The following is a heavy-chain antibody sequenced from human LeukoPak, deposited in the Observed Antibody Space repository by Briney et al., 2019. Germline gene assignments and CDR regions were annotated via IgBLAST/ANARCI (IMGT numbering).Heavy chain of an antibody. CDR1: GYTFTAYY. D-gene: IGHD3-16*01. V-gene: IGHV1-69*04. J-gene: IGHJ4*02. CDR2: IIPILGIA. Sequence: SVKVSCKASGYTFTAYYMHWVRQAPGQGLEWMGRIIPILGIANYAQKFQGRVTITADKSTSTAYMELRSLRSEDTAVYYCARDQGGSATSGYWGQGTLVTVSS. CDR3: ARDQGGSATSGY.